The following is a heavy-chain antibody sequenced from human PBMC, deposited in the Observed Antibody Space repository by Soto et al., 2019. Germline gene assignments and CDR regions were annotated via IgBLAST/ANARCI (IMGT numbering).Heavy chain of an antibody. V-gene: IGHV2-5*02. D-gene: IGHD4-17*01. CDR1: GFSLSTSGVG. Sequence: QITLKESGPTLVKPTQTLTLTCTFSGFSLSTSGVGVGWIRQPPGKALEWLALIYWDDDKRYSPSLKSRITIPSDTPHSQVVRTMTNLDPVDTATYYCAHDDYGDMVWFDPLGQGTLATVSA. J-gene: IGHJ5*02. CDR2: IYWDDDK. CDR3: AHDDYGDMVWFDP.